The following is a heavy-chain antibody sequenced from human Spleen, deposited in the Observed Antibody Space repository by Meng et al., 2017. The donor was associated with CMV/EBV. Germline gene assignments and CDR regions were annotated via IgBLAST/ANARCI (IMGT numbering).Heavy chain of an antibody. V-gene: IGHV4-59*01. CDR3: ARALRTTVTTGLYYYGMDV. J-gene: IGHJ6*02. D-gene: IGHD4-17*01. CDR2: VYYSGST. CDR1: RGSISNYF. Sequence: SETLSLTCTVSRGSISNYFWSWIRQPPEKGLEWIGNVYYSGSTTYNLSLKSRVTISVDTSKKQFSLKLSSVTAADTAVYYCARALRTTVTTGLYYYGMDVWGQGTTVTVSS.